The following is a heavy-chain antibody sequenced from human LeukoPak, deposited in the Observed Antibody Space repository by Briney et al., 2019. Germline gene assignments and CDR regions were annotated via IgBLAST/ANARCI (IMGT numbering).Heavy chain of an antibody. CDR2: IYYSGST. V-gene: IGHV4-39*07. CDR1: GGSISSSSYY. D-gene: IGHD5-18*01. J-gene: IGHJ4*02. Sequence: SETLSLTCTVSGGSISSSSYYWGWIRQPPGKGLEWIGSIYYSGSTYYNPSLKSRVTISVDTSKNQFSLKLSSVTAADTAVYYCARAADLYSYGDDYWGQGTLVTVSS. CDR3: ARAADLYSYGDDY.